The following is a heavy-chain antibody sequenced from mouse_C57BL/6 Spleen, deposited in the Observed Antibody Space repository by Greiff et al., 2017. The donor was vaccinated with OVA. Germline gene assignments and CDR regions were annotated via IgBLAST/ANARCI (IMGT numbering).Heavy chain of an antibody. CDR2: IWSGGST. J-gene: IGHJ4*01. D-gene: IGHD1-1*01. CDR1: GFSLTSYG. Sequence: VQLQQSGPGLVQPSQSLSITCTVSGFSLTSYGVHWVRQSPGQGLEWLGVIWSGGSTDYNAAFISRLSISKDNSKSQVFFKMNSLQADDTAIYYCARNAITTVVARPYAMDYWGQGTSVTVSS. CDR3: ARNAITTVVARPYAMDY. V-gene: IGHV2-2*01.